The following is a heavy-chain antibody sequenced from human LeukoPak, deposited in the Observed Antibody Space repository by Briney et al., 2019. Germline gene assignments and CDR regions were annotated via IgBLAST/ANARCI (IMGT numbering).Heavy chain of an antibody. CDR2: IDPKNGNR. CDR1: GYTFINND. V-gene: IGHV1-8*01. J-gene: IGHJ4*02. CDR3: ARDRGEVLLDY. D-gene: IGHD3-10*01. Sequence: ASVKVSCKASGYTFINNDINWVRQAPGQGLEWMAWIDPKNGNRGYAQNFQGRVTMTTDTSISTAYMELSSLRSEDTAVYYCARDRGEVLLDYWGQGTLVTVSS.